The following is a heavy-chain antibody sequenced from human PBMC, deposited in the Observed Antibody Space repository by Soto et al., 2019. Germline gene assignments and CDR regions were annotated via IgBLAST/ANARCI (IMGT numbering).Heavy chain of an antibody. Sequence: GGSLRLSCAASGFTFSSYGMHWVRQAPGKGLEWVAVISYDGSNKYYADSVKGRFTISRDNSKNTLYLQMNSLRAEDTAVYYCAKDGDGNYDFWSGYFYGMDVWGQGTTVTVSS. CDR2: ISYDGSNK. V-gene: IGHV3-30*18. CDR3: AKDGDGNYDFWSGYFYGMDV. J-gene: IGHJ6*02. D-gene: IGHD3-3*01. CDR1: GFTFSSYG.